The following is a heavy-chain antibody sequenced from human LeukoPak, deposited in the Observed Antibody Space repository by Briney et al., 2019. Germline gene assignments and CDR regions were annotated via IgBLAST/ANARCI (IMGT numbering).Heavy chain of an antibody. J-gene: IGHJ6*02. Sequence: GASVKVSCKASGGTFSSYAISWVRQAPGQGLEWMGGIIPIFGTANYAQKFQGRVTITADESTSTAYMELSSLRSEDTAVYYCARGGAVLDTATDYYYYGMDVWGQGTTVTVSS. CDR2: IIPIFGTA. CDR3: ARGGAVLDTATDYYYYGMDV. D-gene: IGHD5-18*01. CDR1: GGTFSSYA. V-gene: IGHV1-69*13.